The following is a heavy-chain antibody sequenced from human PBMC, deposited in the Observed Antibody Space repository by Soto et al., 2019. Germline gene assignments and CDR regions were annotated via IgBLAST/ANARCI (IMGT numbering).Heavy chain of an antibody. CDR3: ARGNGSGSYIYYYYGMDV. CDR1: GGSFSGYY. D-gene: IGHD3-10*01. J-gene: IGHJ6*02. V-gene: IGHV4-34*01. CDR2: INHSGST. Sequence: SETLSLTCAVYGGSFSGYYWSWIRQPPGKGLEWIGEINHSGSTNYNPSLKSRVTISVDTSKNQFSLKLSSVTAADTAVYYCARGNGSGSYIYYYYGMDVWGQGTTVTVSS.